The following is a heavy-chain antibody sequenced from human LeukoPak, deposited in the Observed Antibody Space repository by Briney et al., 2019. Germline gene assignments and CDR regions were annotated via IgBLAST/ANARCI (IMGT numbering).Heavy chain of an antibody. CDR3: ARGIQRYCSSTSCRHPGEN. CDR2: IHYSGST. J-gene: IGHJ4*02. V-gene: IGHV4-59*12. CDR1: GGSISSYY. Sequence: RPSETLSLTCTVSGGSISSYYWNWIRQPPGKGLEWIGYIHYSGSTNYSPSLKSRVTISLDTSKNQFSLKLSSVTAADTAVYYCARGIQRYCSSTSCRHPGENWGLGTLVTVSS. D-gene: IGHD2-2*01.